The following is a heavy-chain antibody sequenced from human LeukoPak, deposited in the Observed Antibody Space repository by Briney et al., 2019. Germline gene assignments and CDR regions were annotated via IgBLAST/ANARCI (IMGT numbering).Heavy chain of an antibody. CDR2: ISDIGSI. CDR1: GGSISSYY. CDR3: AREPYSDAFDI. D-gene: IGHD4-11*01. J-gene: IGHJ3*02. V-gene: IGHV4-59*01. Sequence: SETLSLTCTVSGGSISSYYWSWIRQPPGKGLEWIAYISDIGSINYNPSLKSRVTISVDTSKNQFSLKLSSVTAADTAVYYCAREPYSDAFDIWGQGTMVTVSS.